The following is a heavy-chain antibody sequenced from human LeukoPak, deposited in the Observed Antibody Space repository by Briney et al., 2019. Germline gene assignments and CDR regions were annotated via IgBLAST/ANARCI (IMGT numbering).Heavy chain of an antibody. Sequence: PRASVKVSCKASGYTFTNSCIHWVRQAPGQVLEWMGLINPDGGNTNYAQNFQGRVTLTRDTSTSTVYMELSSLRSEDMAVYYCARVFYRYGREDALDIWGQGTMVTVSS. D-gene: IGHD5-18*01. CDR2: INPDGGNT. CDR3: ARVFYRYGREDALDI. CDR1: GYTFTNSC. V-gene: IGHV1-46*01. J-gene: IGHJ3*02.